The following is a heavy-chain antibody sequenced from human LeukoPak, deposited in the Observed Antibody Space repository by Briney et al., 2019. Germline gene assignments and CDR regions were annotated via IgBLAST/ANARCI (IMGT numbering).Heavy chain of an antibody. D-gene: IGHD5-12*01. J-gene: IGHJ4*02. CDR2: ISAYNGNT. V-gene: IGHV1-18*04. CDR3: ARGRVTLVDIVAQEQQLTPPDY. Sequence: ASVTVSCTASGYTFTSYGISWVRQAPGQGLEWMGWISAYNGNTNYAQKLQGRVTMTTDTSTSTAYMELRSLRSDDTAVYYCARGRVTLVDIVAQEQQLTPPDYWGQGTLVTVSS. CDR1: GYTFTSYG.